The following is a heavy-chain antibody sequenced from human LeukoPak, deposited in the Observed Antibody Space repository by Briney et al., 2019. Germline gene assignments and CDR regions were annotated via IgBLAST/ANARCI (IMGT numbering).Heavy chain of an antibody. V-gene: IGHV5-51*01. CDR1: GYSFKHYW. CDR2: IWPGDSQT. J-gene: IGHJ4*02. Sequence: GESLKISCKASGYSFKHYWIAWVRQMPEKGLDFMGVIWPGDSQTRYSPSFQGQVTLSVDQSTSTAYLQWSSLKASDTAMYYCARYNGEHYFDYWGQGTLVTVSS. D-gene: IGHD4-17*01. CDR3: ARYNGEHYFDY.